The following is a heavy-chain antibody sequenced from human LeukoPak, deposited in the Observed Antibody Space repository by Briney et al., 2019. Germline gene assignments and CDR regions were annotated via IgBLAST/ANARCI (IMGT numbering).Heavy chain of an antibody. CDR2: INHSGST. Sequence: SETLSLTCAVYGGSFSGYYWSWIRQPPGKGLEWIGEINHSGSTNYNPSLKSRATISVDTSKNQFSLTLGSVTAADTAVYYCARDSKAAGTTLDYWGQGTLVTVSS. CDR1: GGSFSGYY. V-gene: IGHV4-34*01. J-gene: IGHJ4*02. D-gene: IGHD6-13*01. CDR3: ARDSKAAGTTLDY.